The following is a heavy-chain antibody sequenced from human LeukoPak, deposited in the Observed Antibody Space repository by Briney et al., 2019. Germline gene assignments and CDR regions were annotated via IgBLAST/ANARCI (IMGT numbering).Heavy chain of an antibody. CDR1: GYTFTGYY. CDR3: ARDGWNVDSARFYYYYYMDV. J-gene: IGHJ6*03. D-gene: IGHD1-1*01. Sequence: ASVKASCKASGYTFTGYYMHWVRQAPGQGLEWMGWINPNSGGTNYAQKFQGRVTMTRDTSASTAYMELSSLRSEDMAVYYCARDGWNVDSARFYYYYYMDVWGKGTTVTVSS. V-gene: IGHV1-2*02. CDR2: INPNSGGT.